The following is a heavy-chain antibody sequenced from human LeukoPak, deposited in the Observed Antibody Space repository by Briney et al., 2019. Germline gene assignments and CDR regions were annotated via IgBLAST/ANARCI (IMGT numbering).Heavy chain of an antibody. CDR1: GFSLSTSGMC. D-gene: IGHD3-22*01. CDR3: ARILCNYYDSSGYYPDY. V-gene: IGHV2-70*01. CDR2: IDWDDDK. J-gene: IGHJ4*02. Sequence: SCPTLVNPTQTLTLTCTFSGFSLSTSGMCVSWIRQPPGKALEWLALIDWDDDKYYSTSLKTRLTISKDTSKNQVVLTMTNMDPVDTATYYCARILCNYYDSSGYYPDYWGQGTMVTVSS.